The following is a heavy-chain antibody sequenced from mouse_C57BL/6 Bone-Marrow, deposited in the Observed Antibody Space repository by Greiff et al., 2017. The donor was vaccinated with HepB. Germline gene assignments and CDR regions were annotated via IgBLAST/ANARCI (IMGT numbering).Heavy chain of an antibody. D-gene: IGHD1-1*01. CDR3: AREGAASGYYYGSSYWYFDV. Sequence: QVQLQQPGAELVKPGASVKLSCKASGYTFTSYWMHWVKQRPGQGLEWIGMIHPNSGSTNYNEKFKSKATLTVDKSPSTAYMQLSSLTSEDSAVYYCAREGAASGYYYGSSYWYFDVWGTGTTVTVSS. V-gene: IGHV1-64*01. J-gene: IGHJ1*03. CDR1: GYTFTSYW. CDR2: IHPNSGST.